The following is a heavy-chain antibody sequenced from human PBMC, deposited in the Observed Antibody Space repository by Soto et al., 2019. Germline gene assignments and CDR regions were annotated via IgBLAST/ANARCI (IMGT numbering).Heavy chain of an antibody. D-gene: IGHD1-20*01. CDR1: GFTFSSYA. J-gene: IGHJ3*02. CDR2: ISGSGGST. Sequence: EVQLLESGGGLVQPGGSLRLSCAASGFTFSSYAMSWVRQAPGKGLEWVSAISGSGGSTYYADSVKGRFTISRDNSKNTLYLQMHSLRAEDTAVYYCAKMGISTPYAFDIWGQGTMVTVSS. CDR3: AKMGISTPYAFDI. V-gene: IGHV3-23*01.